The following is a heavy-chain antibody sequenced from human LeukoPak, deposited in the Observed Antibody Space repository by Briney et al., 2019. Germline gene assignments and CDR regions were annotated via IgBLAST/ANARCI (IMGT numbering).Heavy chain of an antibody. J-gene: IGHJ4*02. CDR1: TDSTNTYY. CDR2: IYHSGST. V-gene: IGHV4-59*01. D-gene: IGHD1-26*01. CDR3: LRIPWELLAPYFDH. Sequence: SETPSLTCSVSTDSTNTYYWSGIRQSPGKGLEWIGHIYHSGSTDYNPSFKSRVTISIDMSKKEFSLKLTSVTVADTAMYYCLRIPWELLAPYFDHWGQGAFVIVSS.